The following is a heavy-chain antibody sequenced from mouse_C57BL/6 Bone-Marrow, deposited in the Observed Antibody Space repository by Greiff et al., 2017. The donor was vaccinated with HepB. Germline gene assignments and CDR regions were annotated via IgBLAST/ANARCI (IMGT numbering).Heavy chain of an antibody. CDR2: ISGGGGNT. J-gene: IGHJ3*01. Sequence: EVLLVESGGGLVKPGGSLKLSCAASGFTFSSYTMSWVRQTPEQRLEWVATISGGGGNTYYPDSVKGRFTISRDNAKNTLYLQMSRLTAEDTALYYCATIIYDGYHWFAYGGQGTGVTVSA. CDR1: GFTFSSYT. D-gene: IGHD2-3*01. V-gene: IGHV5-9*01. CDR3: ATIIYDGYHWFAY.